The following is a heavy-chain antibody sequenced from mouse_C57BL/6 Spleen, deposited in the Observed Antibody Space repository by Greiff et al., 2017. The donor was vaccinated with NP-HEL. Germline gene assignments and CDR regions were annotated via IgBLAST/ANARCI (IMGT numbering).Heavy chain of an antibody. V-gene: IGHV1-72*01. CDR1: GYTFTSYW. CDR2: IDPNSGGT. D-gene: IGHD1-1*01. CDR3: ARGYYGSLYYYAMDY. Sequence: QVQLKQPGAELVMPGASVKLSCKASGYTFTSYWMHWVKQRPGRGLEWIGRIDPNSGGTKYNEKFKSKATLTVDKPSSTAYMQLSSLTSEDSAVYYCARGYYGSLYYYAMDYWGQGTSVTVSS. J-gene: IGHJ4*01.